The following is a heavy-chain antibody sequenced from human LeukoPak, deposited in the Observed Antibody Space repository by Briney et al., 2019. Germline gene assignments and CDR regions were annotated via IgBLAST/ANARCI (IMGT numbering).Heavy chain of an antibody. V-gene: IGHV1-2*04. Sequence: ASVKVSCKASGYTFTGYYMHWVRQAPGQGLEWMGWINPNSGGTNYAQKFQGWVTMTRDTSISTAYMELSRLRSEDTAVYYCAREGLYYYDSSGYYSSAFDIWGQGTMVTVSS. CDR3: AREGLYYYDSSGYYSSAFDI. CDR1: GYTFTGYY. D-gene: IGHD3-22*01. J-gene: IGHJ3*02. CDR2: INPNSGGT.